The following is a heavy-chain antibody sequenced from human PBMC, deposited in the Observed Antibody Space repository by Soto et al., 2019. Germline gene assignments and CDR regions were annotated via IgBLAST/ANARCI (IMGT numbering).Heavy chain of an antibody. CDR3: ARPPYAGCINAVCYPLDY. CDR1: GYTFTSYY. Sequence: QVQLVQSGAEVKKPGASVKISGKASGYTFTSYYMHWMRQAPGQALEWMGIINPSGGSTNYAQKLQGRVAMTRDTSTSTVYMELNSLRSEDTAVYYCARPPYAGCINAVCYPLDYWGQGTLVTVSS. J-gene: IGHJ4*02. V-gene: IGHV1-46*01. CDR2: INPSGGST. D-gene: IGHD2-8*01.